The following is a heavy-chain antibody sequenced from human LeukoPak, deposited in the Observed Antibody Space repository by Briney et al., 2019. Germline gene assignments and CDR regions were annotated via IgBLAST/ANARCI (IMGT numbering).Heavy chain of an antibody. V-gene: IGHV3-21*01. D-gene: IGHD3-9*01. CDR3: ARDMGYYDILTGYYPYNGFDP. Sequence: PGGSLRLSCAASGFTFSSYSMNWVRQAPGKGLEWVSSISSTSSYIYYADSVKVRFTISRDNAKNSLYLQMNSLRAADTGVYYCARDMGYYDILTGYYPYNGFDPWGQGTLVTVSS. J-gene: IGHJ5*02. CDR1: GFTFSSYS. CDR2: ISSTSSYI.